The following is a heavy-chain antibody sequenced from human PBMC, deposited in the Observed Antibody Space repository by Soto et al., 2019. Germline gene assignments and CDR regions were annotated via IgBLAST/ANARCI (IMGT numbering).Heavy chain of an antibody. CDR3: ARSSSSSIERNNNWFDP. CDR1: GFTFSDYY. D-gene: IGHD6-6*01. Sequence: QVQLVESGGGLVKPGGSLRLSCAASGFTFSDYYMSWIRQAPGKGLEWVSYISSSGSTIYYADSVKGRFTISRDNAKNSLNLQMNSLRAEDTAVYYCARSSSSSIERNNNWFDPWGQGTLVTVSS. V-gene: IGHV3-11*01. CDR2: ISSSGSTI. J-gene: IGHJ5*02.